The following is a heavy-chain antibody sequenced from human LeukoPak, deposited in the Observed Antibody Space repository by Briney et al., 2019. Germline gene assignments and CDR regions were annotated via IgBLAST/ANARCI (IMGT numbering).Heavy chain of an antibody. V-gene: IGHV1-69*13. J-gene: IGHJ4*02. CDR2: VIPIFGTA. CDR1: GGTFSSYA. Sequence: SVKVSCKASGGTFSSYAISWVRQAPGQGLEWMGGVIPIFGTANYAQKFQGRVTITADESTSTAYMELSSLRSEDTAVYYCAKSGGPTSILFGYWGQGTLVTVSS. D-gene: IGHD2-21*01. CDR3: AKSGGPTSILFGY.